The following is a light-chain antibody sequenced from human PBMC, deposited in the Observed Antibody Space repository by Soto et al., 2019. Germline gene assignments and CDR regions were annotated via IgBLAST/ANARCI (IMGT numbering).Light chain of an antibody. CDR1: SSNIGNNY. Sequence: QSVLTQPPSVSAAPGQTVTISCSGRSSNIGNNYVSWYQQLPGTAPKLLICDNNNRPSGIPDRFSGSKSGTSATLGITGLQTGDEADYYCGTWDSSLSAVVFGGGTKVTVL. V-gene: IGLV1-51*01. CDR2: DNN. CDR3: GTWDSSLSAVV. J-gene: IGLJ2*01.